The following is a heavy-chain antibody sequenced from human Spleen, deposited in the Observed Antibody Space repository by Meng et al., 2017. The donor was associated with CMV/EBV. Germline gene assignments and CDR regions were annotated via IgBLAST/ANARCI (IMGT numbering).Heavy chain of an antibody. CDR1: GGTFSSYA. J-gene: IGHJ4*02. CDR2: LIPISDSP. D-gene: IGHD6-13*01. CDR3: AGSSSWDKGYFDF. V-gene: IGHV1-69*01. Sequence: APGGTFSSYALSWVRQAPGQGLEWMGGLIPISDSPRYAQKFQGRVTMTSDSSTSTAYMELSSLRSDDTAVYYCAGSSSWDKGYFDFWGQGTLVTVSS.